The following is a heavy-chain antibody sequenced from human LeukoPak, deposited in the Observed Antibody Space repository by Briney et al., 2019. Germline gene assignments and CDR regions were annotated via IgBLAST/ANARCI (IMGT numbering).Heavy chain of an antibody. D-gene: IGHD2-2*01. CDR1: GFIFSSYA. CDR3: AKGPLRGTAAAIDY. V-gene: IGHV3-30*18. CDR2: ISYDGRNK. J-gene: IGHJ4*02. Sequence: PGGSLRLSCAASGFIFSSYAMSWVRQAPGKGLEWVAVISYDGRNKHYPDSVKGRFTISRDISTDTLWLQMDSLRTEDTAVYYCAKGPLRGTAAAIDYWGQGTLVTVSS.